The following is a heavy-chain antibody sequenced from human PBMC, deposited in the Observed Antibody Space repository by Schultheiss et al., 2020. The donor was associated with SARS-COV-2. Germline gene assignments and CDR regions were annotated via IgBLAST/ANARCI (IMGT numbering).Heavy chain of an antibody. CDR3: ARDQGYTSTWYCDY. CDR2: ISGYNGDR. CDR1: GYSFNTYG. D-gene: IGHD6-13*01. J-gene: IGHJ4*02. Sequence: ASVKVSCKTSGYSFNTYGISWVRQAPGQGLEWMGWISGYNGDRNYAQKFQGRVTMTTDTSTTTAYMELRSLRSDDTAVYYCARDQGYTSTWYCDYWGQGTLVTVS. V-gene: IGHV1-18*01.